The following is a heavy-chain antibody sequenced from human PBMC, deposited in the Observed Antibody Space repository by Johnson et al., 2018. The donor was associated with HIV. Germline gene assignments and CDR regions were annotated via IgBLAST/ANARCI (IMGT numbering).Heavy chain of an antibody. Sequence: VLLVESGGGLVKPGGSLRLSCAASGFTFSSYAMQWVRQAPGKGLVWVSRIKSDGSSTTYADSVKGRFTISRDNAKNTLYLEMKSLRADDTAVYYCVRDDYAFDIWGQGTMVTVSS. CDR1: GFTFSSYA. V-gene: IGHV3-74*01. D-gene: IGHD2-21*02. CDR3: VRDDYAFDI. J-gene: IGHJ3*02. CDR2: IKSDGSST.